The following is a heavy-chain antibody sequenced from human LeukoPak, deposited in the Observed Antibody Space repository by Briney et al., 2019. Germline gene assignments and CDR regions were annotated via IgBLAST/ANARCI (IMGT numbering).Heavy chain of an antibody. V-gene: IGHV4-4*07. CDR3: ARGYGSYAY. Sequence: PSETLSLTCTVSGGSISGYYWNWVRQPAEKGLEWIGRVDASGNTNYNPTLKSRVTVAVDTSKNQFSLKLNFVTAADTAVYYYARGYGSYAYWGQGTLVTVSS. J-gene: IGHJ4*02. CDR2: VDASGNT. D-gene: IGHD2-8*01. CDR1: GGSISGYY.